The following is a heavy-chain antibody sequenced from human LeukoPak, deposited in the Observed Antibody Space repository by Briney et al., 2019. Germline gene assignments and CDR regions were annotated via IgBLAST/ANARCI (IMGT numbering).Heavy chain of an antibody. J-gene: IGHJ4*02. CDR1: GYTFTSYY. D-gene: IGHD3-3*02. CDR3: ARFSPLLAFLDY. CDR2: INPSGGST. Sequence: ASVKVSCKASGYTFTSYYMHWVRQAPGQGLGWMGIINPSGGSTSYAQKFQGRVTMTRDMSTSTVYMELSSLRSEDTAVYYCARFSPLLAFLDYWGQGTLVTVSS. V-gene: IGHV1-46*01.